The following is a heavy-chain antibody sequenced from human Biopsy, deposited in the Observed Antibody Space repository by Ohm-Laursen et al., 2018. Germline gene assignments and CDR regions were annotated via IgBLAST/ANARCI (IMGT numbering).Heavy chain of an antibody. D-gene: IGHD3-3*01. J-gene: IGHJ4*02. CDR2: ISWDGGSE. V-gene: IGHV3-9*01. CDR1: GFTFSPYT. CDR3: VRGYSSSWSGYLDH. Sequence: SLRLSCAAPGFTFSPYTMTWVRQAPGKGLEWVSGISWDGGSEGYADSVKGRFTISRDNAKNSLFLQMNSLATEDTALYYCVRGYSSSWSGYLDHWGQGTLVTVSS.